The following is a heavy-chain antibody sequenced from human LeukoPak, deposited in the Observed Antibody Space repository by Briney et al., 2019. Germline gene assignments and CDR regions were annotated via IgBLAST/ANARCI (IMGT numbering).Heavy chain of an antibody. V-gene: IGHV5-51*01. J-gene: IGHJ4*02. Sequence: GESLQISCKGSGYRFISYWIGWVRQLPGKGLEWMGIIYPGDSDTRYSPSFQGQVTISADKSISTAYLQWSSLKASDTAMYYCARLGLRSPIDYWGQGTLVTVSS. CDR2: IYPGDSDT. CDR3: ARLGLRSPIDY. D-gene: IGHD6-13*01. CDR1: GYRFISYW.